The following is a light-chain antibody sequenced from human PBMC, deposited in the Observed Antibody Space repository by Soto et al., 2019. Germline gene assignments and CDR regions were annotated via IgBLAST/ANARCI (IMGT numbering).Light chain of an antibody. V-gene: IGLV2-14*01. J-gene: IGLJ2*01. Sequence: QSVLAQPASVSGSPGQSITISCTGTSSDVGGYDYVSWYQQHPGKAPKRLIYEVSNRPSGVSNRFSGSKSGKKASLTISGLQAEDEADYYCSSYTSRNTLVFGGGTKLTVL. CDR1: SSDVGGYDY. CDR2: EVS. CDR3: SSYTSRNTLV.